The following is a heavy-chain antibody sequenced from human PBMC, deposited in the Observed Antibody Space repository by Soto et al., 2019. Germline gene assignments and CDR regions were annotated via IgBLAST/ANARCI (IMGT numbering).Heavy chain of an antibody. D-gene: IGHD2-8*01. CDR1: GFTFSDYA. V-gene: IGHV3-23*01. J-gene: IGHJ4*02. CDR2: ISASGSTT. Sequence: EVQVLDSGGGLVQPGGSLRLSCAASGFTFSDYAMNWVRQSPGKGLEWVSAISASGSTTYYTDSVKGRFTISRDNSKNTLYLQMDSLGAEDTAVYYCAKGTRYCVNGVCVVLDYWRPGTLVTVSS. CDR3: AKGTRYCVNGVCVVLDY.